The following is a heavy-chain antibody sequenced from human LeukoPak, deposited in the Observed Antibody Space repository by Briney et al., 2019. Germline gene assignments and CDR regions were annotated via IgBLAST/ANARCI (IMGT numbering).Heavy chain of an antibody. CDR3: ARATRRDGYNLDY. CDR2: INYSGST. J-gene: IGHJ4*02. V-gene: IGHV4-59*01. D-gene: IGHD5-24*01. CDR1: GGSISSYY. Sequence: PSETLSLTCTVSGGSISSYYWSWIRQPPGKGLEWVGYINYSGSTNYNPSLKSRVTISVDTSRNQFSLKLSSVTAAETAVYYCARATRRDGYNLDYWGQGTLVTVSS.